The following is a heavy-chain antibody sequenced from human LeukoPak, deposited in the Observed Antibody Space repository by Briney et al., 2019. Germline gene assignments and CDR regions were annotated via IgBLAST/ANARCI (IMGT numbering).Heavy chain of an antibody. CDR1: GGSISSSSYY. Sequence: SETLSLTCTVSGGSISSSSYYWGWIRQPPGKGLEWIGSIYYSGSTYYNPSLKSRVTISVDTSKNQFSLELSSVTAADTAVYYCARHGDSSSWSFYYYYGMDVWGQGTTVTVSS. CDR3: ARHGDSSSWSFYYYYGMDV. J-gene: IGHJ6*02. D-gene: IGHD6-13*01. CDR2: IYYSGST. V-gene: IGHV4-39*01.